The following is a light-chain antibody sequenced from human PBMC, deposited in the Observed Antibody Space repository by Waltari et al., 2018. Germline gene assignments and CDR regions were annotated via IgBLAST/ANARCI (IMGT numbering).Light chain of an antibody. V-gene: IGLV2-8*01. CDR3: SSYAGSNNVV. CDR2: EVS. J-gene: IGLJ2*01. CDR1: SSDVVGYNY. Sequence: QSALTQPPSAAGSPGQSVTIPCTGTSSDVVGYNYVYWYQQHPGKAPKRMIYEVSKRPSGVPDRFSGSKSGNTASLTVSGLQAEDEADYYCSSYAGSNNVVFGGGTKLTVL.